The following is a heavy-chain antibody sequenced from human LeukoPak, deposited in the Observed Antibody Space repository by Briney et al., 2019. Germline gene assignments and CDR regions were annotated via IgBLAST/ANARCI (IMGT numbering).Heavy chain of an antibody. CDR3: AREGVSSSWYTRVFDY. CDR2: IYPSGST. J-gene: IGHJ4*02. Sequence: SAPLSLTCPVSGGSISSSSYYWGWIRQPPGKGLEWIGRIYPSGSTNYNPSLKSRVTMSVDTSKNQFSLKLSSVTAADTAVYYCAREGVSSSWYTRVFDYWGQGTLVTVSS. D-gene: IGHD6-13*01. CDR1: GGSISSSSYY. V-gene: IGHV4-39*07.